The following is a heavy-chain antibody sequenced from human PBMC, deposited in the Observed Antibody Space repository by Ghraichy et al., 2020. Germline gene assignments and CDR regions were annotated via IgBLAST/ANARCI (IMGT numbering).Heavy chain of an antibody. J-gene: IGHJ1*01. V-gene: IGHV3-11*06. CDR1: GFTISDYY. CDR2: ISSRFSDA. D-gene: IGHD5-24*01. CDR3: VRGDGFNHVIDT. Sequence: GGSLRLSCEASGFTISDYYMTWIRQSPGKGLEWISSISSRFSDATYADSVKGRFAVSRDNAKNSLYLQMIDLRDEDSAVYYCVRGDGFNHVIDTWGQGTLVNVSS.